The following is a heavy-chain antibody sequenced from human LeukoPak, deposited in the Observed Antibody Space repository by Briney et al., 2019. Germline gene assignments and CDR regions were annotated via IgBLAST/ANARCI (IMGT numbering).Heavy chain of an antibody. CDR2: VKGDGVTT. J-gene: IGHJ4*02. D-gene: IGHD6-19*01. CDR3: VRDTGSGWDFDY. Sequence: GGSLGLSCAASGFTFNAYAIHWVRQAPGKGLEWVSLVKGDGVTTDYANSVKGRFTVSRDNSKNSLYLQMSNLRTEDTALYYCVRDTGSGWDFDYWGQGTLVTVSS. V-gene: IGHV3-43*02. CDR1: GFTFNAYA.